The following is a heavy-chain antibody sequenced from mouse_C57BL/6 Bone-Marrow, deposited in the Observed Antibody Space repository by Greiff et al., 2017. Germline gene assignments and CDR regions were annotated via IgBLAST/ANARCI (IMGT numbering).Heavy chain of an antibody. CDR2: IHPNSGST. CDR1: GYTFTSYW. D-gene: IGHD1-1*01. V-gene: IGHV1-64*01. CDR3: AKDLVVWYFDV. Sequence: QVQLQQPGAELVKPGASVKLSCKASGYTFTSYWMHWVKQRPGQGLEWIGMIHPNSGSTNYNEKFKSKATLTVDKSSSTAYMQLSSLTCEDSAVYYCAKDLVVWYFDVWGTGTTVTVSS. J-gene: IGHJ1*03.